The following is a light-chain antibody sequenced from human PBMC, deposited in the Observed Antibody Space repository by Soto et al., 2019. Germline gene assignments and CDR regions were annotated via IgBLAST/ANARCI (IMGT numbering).Light chain of an antibody. CDR3: QQYNRYSPWT. V-gene: IGKV1-5*01. J-gene: IGKJ1*01. Sequence: DLQMTQSPSTLSASVGDRVTITCRASQSISSWLAWYQQKPGKAPKLLIYDASSLESGVPSRFSGSGSGTEFTLTISSLQPDDFATYYCQQYNRYSPWTFGQGTKVDIK. CDR2: DAS. CDR1: QSISSW.